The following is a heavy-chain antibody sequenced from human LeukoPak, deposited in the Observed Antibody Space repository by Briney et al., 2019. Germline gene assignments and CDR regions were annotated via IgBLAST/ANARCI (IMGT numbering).Heavy chain of an antibody. Sequence: TASQTLSLTCTVSGGSISSGSYYWSWIRQPAGKGLEWIGRIYTSGSTNYNPSLKSRVTISVDTSKNQFSLKLSSVTAADTAVYYCARESGATTSYYFDYWGQGTLVTVSS. D-gene: IGHD1-26*01. CDR3: ARESGATTSYYFDY. J-gene: IGHJ4*02. CDR1: GGSISSGSYY. CDR2: IYTSGST. V-gene: IGHV4-61*02.